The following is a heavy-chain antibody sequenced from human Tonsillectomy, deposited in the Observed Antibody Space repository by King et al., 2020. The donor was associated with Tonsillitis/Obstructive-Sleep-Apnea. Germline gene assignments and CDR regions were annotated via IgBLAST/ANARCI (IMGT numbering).Heavy chain of an antibody. CDR1: GFIFSSYA. J-gene: IGHJ6*03. V-gene: IGHV3-64D*06. CDR3: VKGTSGEFYYYYMDV. D-gene: IGHD3-10*01. Sequence: VQLVESGGGLVQPGGSLRLSCSASGFIFSSYAMHWVRQAPGKGLEYVSAFSSNGGRTYYADAVKGRFTISRDKSKNTLHLQLSSLRTEDTALYYCVKGTSGEFYYYYMDVWGKGTTVTVSS. CDR2: FSSNGGRT.